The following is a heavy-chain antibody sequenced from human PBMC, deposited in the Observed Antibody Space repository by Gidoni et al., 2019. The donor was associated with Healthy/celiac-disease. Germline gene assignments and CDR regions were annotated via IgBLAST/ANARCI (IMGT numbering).Heavy chain of an antibody. V-gene: IGHV1-18*01. D-gene: IGHD2-21*01. CDR3: ARDLAYCGGDCFIHFDY. J-gene: IGHJ4*02. CDR2: ISAYNGNT. Sequence: QVQLVHSAANVKTPGASVKVSCHASGYPFLRYGISWVRQAPGQGLEWMGWISAYNGNTNYAQKLQGRVTMTTDTSTSTAYMELRSLRSDDTAVYYCARDLAYCGGDCFIHFDYWGQGTLVTVSS. CDR1: GYPFLRYG.